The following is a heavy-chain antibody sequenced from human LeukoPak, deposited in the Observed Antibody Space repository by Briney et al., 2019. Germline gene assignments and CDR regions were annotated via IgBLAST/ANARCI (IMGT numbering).Heavy chain of an antibody. V-gene: IGHV3-23*01. J-gene: IGHJ4*02. CDR2: ISGSGSTT. D-gene: IGHD3-10*01. Sequence: PGGSLRLSCAASGFTFGSDAMSWGRQAPGKGLEWVSAISGSGSTTYYADSVKGRFTISRDNSKNTLYLQMNSLRAEDTAVYYCAKVTGSGIWGQGTLVIVSS. CDR1: GFTFGSDA. CDR3: AKVTGSGI.